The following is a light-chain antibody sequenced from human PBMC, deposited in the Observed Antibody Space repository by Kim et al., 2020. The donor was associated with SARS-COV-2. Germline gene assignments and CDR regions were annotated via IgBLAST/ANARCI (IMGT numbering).Light chain of an antibody. V-gene: IGKV1-39*01. Sequence: SASVGDRVTLTGRASPSISISLNWYQQQPGKAPKLLIHAASSLQSGAPSRFSGSGYGTDFTLTISSLQPEDFATFYCQQSYSDPNTFGQGTKLEI. J-gene: IGKJ2*01. CDR1: PSISIS. CDR2: AAS. CDR3: QQSYSDPNT.